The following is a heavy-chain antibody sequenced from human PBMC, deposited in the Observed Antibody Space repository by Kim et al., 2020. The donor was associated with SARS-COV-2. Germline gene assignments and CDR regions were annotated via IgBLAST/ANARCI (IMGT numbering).Heavy chain of an antibody. V-gene: IGHV3-30*03. Sequence: GGSLRLSCAASGFTFSSYGMHWVRQAPGKGLEWVAVISYDGSNKYYADSVKGRFTISRDNSKNTLYLQMNSLRAEDTAVYYCASGNYGDYVLLDYWGQGTLVTVSS. J-gene: IGHJ4*02. D-gene: IGHD4-17*01. CDR1: GFTFSSYG. CDR2: ISYDGSNK. CDR3: ASGNYGDYVLLDY.